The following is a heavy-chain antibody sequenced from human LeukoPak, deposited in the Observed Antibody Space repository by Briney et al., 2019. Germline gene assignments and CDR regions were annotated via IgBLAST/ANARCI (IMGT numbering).Heavy chain of an antibody. V-gene: IGHV1-58*01. CDR3: AAAGSDYYGSGSPQYYYYGMDV. Sequence: SVKVSCKASGFTFTSSAVQWVRQARGQRLEWIGWIVVGSGNTNYAQKFQERVTITRHMSTSTAYMELSSLRSEDTAVYYCAAAGSDYYGSGSPQYYYYGMDVWGQGTTVTVSS. J-gene: IGHJ6*02. CDR1: GFTFTSSA. D-gene: IGHD3-10*01. CDR2: IVVGSGNT.